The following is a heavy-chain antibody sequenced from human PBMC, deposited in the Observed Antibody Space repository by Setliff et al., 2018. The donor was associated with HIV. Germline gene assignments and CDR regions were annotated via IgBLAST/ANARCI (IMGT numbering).Heavy chain of an antibody. Sequence: GGSLRLSCTASGFSFGDFAMSWVRQAPGKGLEWVGFIRSKAYGGATEYAASVKGSLTISRDDSESIAYLQMNSLKTEDTAIYYCTRAHWVVAAIEDYYYMDVWGKGTTVTVSS. D-gene: IGHD2-15*01. CDR3: TRAHWVVAAIEDYYYMDV. CDR1: GFSFGDFA. CDR2: IRSKAYGGAT. V-gene: IGHV3-49*04. J-gene: IGHJ6*03.